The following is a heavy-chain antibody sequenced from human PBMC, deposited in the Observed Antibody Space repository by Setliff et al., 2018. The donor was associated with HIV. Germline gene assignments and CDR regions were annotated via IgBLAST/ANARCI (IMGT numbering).Heavy chain of an antibody. Sequence: ASVKVSCKASGYTFTSYDINWVRQATGQGLEWMGWMNPNSGNTGYAQKFQGRVTITADEATSTVYMELSSLRSEDTAVYYCTRGYDYLYYGMDVWGQGTTVTVSS. J-gene: IGHJ6*02. CDR2: MNPNSGNT. CDR1: GYTFTSYD. CDR3: TRGYDYLYYGMDV. V-gene: IGHV1-8*03.